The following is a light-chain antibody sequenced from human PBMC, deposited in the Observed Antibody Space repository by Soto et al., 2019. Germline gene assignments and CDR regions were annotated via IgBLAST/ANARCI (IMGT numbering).Light chain of an antibody. Sequence: QSVLTQPPSVSAAPGQKVTISCSGSSSNIGKNYVSWYQRLPGTAPKLLIYDNNERSSGIPDRSSGSKSGTSATLGIAGLQTGDEADYYCGTWDTSLSAVVFGGGTKVTVL. V-gene: IGLV1-51*01. J-gene: IGLJ2*01. CDR3: GTWDTSLSAVV. CDR1: SSNIGKNY. CDR2: DNN.